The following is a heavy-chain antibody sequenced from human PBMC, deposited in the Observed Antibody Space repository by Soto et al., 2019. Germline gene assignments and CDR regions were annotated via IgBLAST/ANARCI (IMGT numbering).Heavy chain of an antibody. CDR1: GYTFTIYG. J-gene: IGHJ4*02. V-gene: IGHV1-18*01. Sequence: ASVEVSCKASGYTFTIYGIIWVRQAPGQRLEWMGWISAYNGNTNYAQKLQGRVTMTTDTSTSTAYMELRSLRSDDTAVYYCAFGWVKPHDSSGYYPDYWGQGILVTVSS. CDR3: AFGWVKPHDSSGYYPDY. D-gene: IGHD3-22*01. CDR2: ISAYNGNT.